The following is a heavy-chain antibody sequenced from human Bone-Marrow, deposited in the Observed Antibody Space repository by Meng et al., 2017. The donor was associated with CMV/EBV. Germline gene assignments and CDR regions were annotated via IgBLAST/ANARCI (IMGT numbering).Heavy chain of an antibody. CDR2: ISRRSDI. Sequence: SCAASGFTFSQYTTSWVRQAPGQGLEWVSSISRRSDILDADSVKGRFTISRDNSKNSLFLQMNSLRAEDTAVYYCARDGSGWSRDCWGQGTLVTVSS. D-gene: IGHD6-19*01. CDR3: ARDGSGWSRDC. V-gene: IGHV3-69-1*01. CDR1: GFTFSQYT. J-gene: IGHJ4*02.